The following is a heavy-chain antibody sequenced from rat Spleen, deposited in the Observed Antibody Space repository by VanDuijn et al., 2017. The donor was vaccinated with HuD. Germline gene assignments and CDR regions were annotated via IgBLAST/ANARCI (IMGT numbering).Heavy chain of an antibody. Sequence: EVQLVESGGRLVQPGNSLKLSCAASGFTFSDHAMAWVRQFPKKGLEWVAIIIYDGSGTFYRDSVKGRFTISRDNAKNTLSLQMDSLRTEDTATYFCARLGGLRNWFAYWGQGTLVTVSS. CDR1: GFTFSDHA. CDR2: IIYDGSGT. V-gene: IGHV5-17*01. J-gene: IGHJ3*01. CDR3: ARLGGLRNWFAY. D-gene: IGHD4-3*01.